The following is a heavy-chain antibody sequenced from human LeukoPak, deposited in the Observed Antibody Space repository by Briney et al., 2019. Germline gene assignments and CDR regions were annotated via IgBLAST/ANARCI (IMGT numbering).Heavy chain of an antibody. CDR1: GYTLTELS. CDR2: FDPEDGET. D-gene: IGHD2-15*01. Sequence: ASVKVSCKVSGYTLTELSMHWVRQAPGKGLEWMGGFDPEDGETIYAQKFQGRATMTEDTSTDTAYMELSSLRSEDTAVYYCATDSRILNYFDYWGQGTLVTVSS. V-gene: IGHV1-24*01. CDR3: ATDSRILNYFDY. J-gene: IGHJ4*02.